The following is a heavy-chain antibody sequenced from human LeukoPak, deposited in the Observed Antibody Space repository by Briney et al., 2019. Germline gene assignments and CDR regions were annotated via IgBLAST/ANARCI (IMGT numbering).Heavy chain of an antibody. CDR2: ISGSGGST. CDR3: AKGRDFWSGPLFDY. J-gene: IGHJ4*02. D-gene: IGHD3-3*01. Sequence: GGSLRLSCAASGFTFSSYAMSWVRQAPGKGLEWVSAISGSGGSTYYADSVKGRFTISRDNSKNTLYLQMNSLRAEDTAVYYCAKGRDFWSGPLFDYWGQGTLVTVSP. CDR1: GFTFSSYA. V-gene: IGHV3-23*01.